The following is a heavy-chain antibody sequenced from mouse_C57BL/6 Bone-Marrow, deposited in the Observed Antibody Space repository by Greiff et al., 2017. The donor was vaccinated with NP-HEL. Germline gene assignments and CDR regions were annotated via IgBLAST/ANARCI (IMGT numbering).Heavy chain of an antibody. Sequence: QVQLQQPGAELVMPGASVKLSCKASGYTFTSYWMHWVKQRPGQGLEWIGEIDPSDSYTNYNQKFKGKSTLTVDKSSSTAYMQLSSLTSEDSAVYYCARLRGEYYFDYWGQGTTLTVSS. J-gene: IGHJ2*01. CDR1: GYTFTSYW. CDR3: ARLRGEYYFDY. V-gene: IGHV1-69*01. CDR2: IDPSDSYT.